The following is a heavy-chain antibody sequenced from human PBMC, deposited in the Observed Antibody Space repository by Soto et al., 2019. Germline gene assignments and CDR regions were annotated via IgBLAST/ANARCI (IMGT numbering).Heavy chain of an antibody. D-gene: IGHD3-3*01. CDR3: ARESAYYDFWGGYYYYYYGMDV. Sequence: PGGSLRLSCAASGFTFSSYWMSWVRQAPGKGLEWVANIKQDGSEKYYVDSVKGRFTISRDNAKNSLYLQMNSLRAEDTAVYYCARESAYYDFWGGYYYYYYGMDVWGQGTTVTVSS. J-gene: IGHJ6*02. CDR2: IKQDGSEK. CDR1: GFTFSSYW. V-gene: IGHV3-7*01.